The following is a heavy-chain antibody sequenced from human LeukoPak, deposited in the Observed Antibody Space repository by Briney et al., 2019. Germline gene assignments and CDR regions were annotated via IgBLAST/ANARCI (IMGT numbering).Heavy chain of an antibody. CDR3: ARGGGWLQLRGWSFDY. CDR2: IYYSGST. CDR1: GGSISSYY. D-gene: IGHD5-24*01. Sequence: PSETLSLTCTVSGGSISSYYWSWIRQPPGKGLEWIGYIYYSGSTNYNPSLKSRVTISVDTSKNQFSLKLSSVTAADTAVYYCARGGGWLQLRGWSFDYWGQGTQVTVSS. J-gene: IGHJ4*02. V-gene: IGHV4-59*01.